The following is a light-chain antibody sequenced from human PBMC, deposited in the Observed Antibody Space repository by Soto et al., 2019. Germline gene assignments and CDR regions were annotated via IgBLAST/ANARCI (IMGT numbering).Light chain of an antibody. CDR3: TSYAGSNNFVV. CDR1: SSDVGGNNY. CDR2: EVI. Sequence: QSALTQPPSASGSPGQSVTISCSGTSSDVGGNNYVSWYQHHPGKAPKLMIYEVIKRPSGVPDRFSGSKSGNTASLTVSGLQAEDEADYFCTSYAGSNNFVVFGGGTKVTVL. J-gene: IGLJ2*01. V-gene: IGLV2-8*01.